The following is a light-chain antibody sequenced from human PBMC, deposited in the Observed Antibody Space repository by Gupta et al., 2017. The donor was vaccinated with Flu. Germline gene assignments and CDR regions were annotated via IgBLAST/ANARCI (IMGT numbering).Light chain of an antibody. CDR3: QQRGGWPPAYT. J-gene: IGKJ2*01. CDR2: DAS. Sequence: TLYLSPGERATLFCRASQTVSDYLAWYQQKPGQPPRLLIYDASSRATGTPARFSGSGSQTDFTLTIGSLEPEDFAVYYCQQRGGWPPAYTFGPGTRLEIK. CDR1: QTVSDY. V-gene: IGKV3-11*01.